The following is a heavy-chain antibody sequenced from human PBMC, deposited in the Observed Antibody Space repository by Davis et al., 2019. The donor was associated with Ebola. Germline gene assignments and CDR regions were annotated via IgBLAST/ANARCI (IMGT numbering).Heavy chain of an antibody. CDR2: IWYDGSRE. CDR3: VRDPAIGKPLSTFDV. V-gene: IGHV3-33*08. Sequence: PGGSLRLSCAVSGSPFSNHGMHWVRQAPGKGLEWLAVIWYDGSREFLADSMKGRFTISRDNSRNTLFLQMNSLRVEDTAVYYCVRDPAIGKPLSTFDVWGLGTTVTVSS. CDR1: GSPFSNHG. D-gene: IGHD1-14*01. J-gene: IGHJ3*01.